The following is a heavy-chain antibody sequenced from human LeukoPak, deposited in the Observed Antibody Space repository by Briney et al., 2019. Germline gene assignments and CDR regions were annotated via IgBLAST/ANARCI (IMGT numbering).Heavy chain of an antibody. J-gene: IGHJ4*02. V-gene: IGHV1-69*05. Sequence: SVKVSCKASGGTFSSYAISWVRQAPGQGLEWMGGIIPIFGTANYAQKFQGRVTMTRDTSISTAYMELRRLRSDDTAVYYCARDSGERGSGSYLIAYWGQGTLVTVSS. CDR3: ARDSGERGSGSYLIAY. CDR1: GGTFSSYA. D-gene: IGHD3-10*01. CDR2: IIPIFGTA.